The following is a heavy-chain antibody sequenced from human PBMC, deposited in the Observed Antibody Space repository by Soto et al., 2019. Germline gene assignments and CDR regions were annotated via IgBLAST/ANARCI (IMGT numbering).Heavy chain of an antibody. CDR3: ARVGVAGTTAHFDY. Sequence: QVQLVESGGGVVQTGTSLRLSCAASGFTFSTYGMHWVRQPPGKGLEWVALIWYDGTKKHYADSVKGRFTISRDNSENTLYLQMNGLRAEDRAMYYCARVGVAGTTAHFDYWGQGTLVTVSA. V-gene: IGHV3-33*01. CDR2: IWYDGTKK. J-gene: IGHJ4*02. CDR1: GFTFSTYG. D-gene: IGHD1-1*01.